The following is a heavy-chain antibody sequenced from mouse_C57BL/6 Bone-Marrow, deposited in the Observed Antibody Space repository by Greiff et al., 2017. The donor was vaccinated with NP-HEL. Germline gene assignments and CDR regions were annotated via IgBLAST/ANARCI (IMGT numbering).Heavy chain of an antibody. CDR3: AINYYGAY. CDR1: GFTFSSYG. Sequence: EVQLVESGGDLVKPGGSLKLSCAASGFTFSSYGMSWVRQTPDKRLEWVATISSGGSYTYYPDSVKGRFTISRDNAKNTLYLQMSSLKSEDTAMNYCAINYYGAYWGQGTTLTVSS. J-gene: IGHJ2*01. CDR2: ISSGGSYT. V-gene: IGHV5-6*01.